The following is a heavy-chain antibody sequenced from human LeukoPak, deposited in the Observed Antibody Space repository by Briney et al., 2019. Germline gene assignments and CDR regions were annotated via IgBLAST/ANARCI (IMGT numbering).Heavy chain of an antibody. J-gene: IGHJ4*02. D-gene: IGHD4-17*01. CDR2: INSDGSST. Sequence: GGSLRLSCAASGFTFSNYWMHWVRQGPGKGLVWVSRINSDGSSTTSADSVKGRFTISRDNAKNTLYLQMNSLRAEDTAVYYCAKGGATVIDYWGQGTLVTASS. CDR3: AKGGATVIDY. CDR1: GFTFSNYW. V-gene: IGHV3-74*01.